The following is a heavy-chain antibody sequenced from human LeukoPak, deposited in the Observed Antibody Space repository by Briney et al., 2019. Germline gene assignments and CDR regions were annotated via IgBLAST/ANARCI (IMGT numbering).Heavy chain of an antibody. V-gene: IGHV4-59*08. Sequence: SETLSLTCTVSGGSISSYYWSWIRQPPGKGLEWIGYIYYSGSTNYNPSLKSRVTISVDTSKNQFSLKLSSVTAADTAVYYCALRGLVRGFDPWGQGTLVTVSS. J-gene: IGHJ5*02. D-gene: IGHD2-2*01. CDR2: IYYSGST. CDR1: GGSISSYY. CDR3: ALRGLVRGFDP.